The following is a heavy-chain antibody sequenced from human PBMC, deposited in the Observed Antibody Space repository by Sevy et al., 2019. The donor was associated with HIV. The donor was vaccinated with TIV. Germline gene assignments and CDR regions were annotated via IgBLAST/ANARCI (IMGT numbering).Heavy chain of an antibody. CDR1: GYTFRDSGYY. CDR2: INPKSGAT. J-gene: IGHJ6*02. D-gene: IGHD3-3*01. CDR3: ARESYDFWTGPVGYDYGMDV. V-gene: IGHV1-2*02. Sequence: ASVKVSCKASGYTFRDSGYYVHWVRQAPGQGLEWMGWINPKSGATNYAQKFQGRVTMTRDTSVSTANMELSRLTSDDTAVYYCARESYDFWTGPVGYDYGMDVWGQGTTVTVSS.